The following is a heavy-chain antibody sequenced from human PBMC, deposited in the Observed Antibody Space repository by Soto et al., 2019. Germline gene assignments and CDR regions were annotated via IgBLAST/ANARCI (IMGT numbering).Heavy chain of an antibody. Sequence: GASVKVSCKASGGAFSSYAISWVRRAPGQGLEWMGGIIPTFGTANYAQKFQGRVTITADESTSTAYMELSSLRSEDTAVYYCARDRGFVVVTAMSQFDPWGQGTLVTVSS. V-gene: IGHV1-69*13. CDR1: GGAFSSYA. D-gene: IGHD2-21*02. CDR2: IIPTFGTA. CDR3: ARDRGFVVVTAMSQFDP. J-gene: IGHJ5*02.